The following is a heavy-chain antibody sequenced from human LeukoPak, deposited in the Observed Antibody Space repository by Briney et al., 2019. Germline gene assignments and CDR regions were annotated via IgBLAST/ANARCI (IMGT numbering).Heavy chain of an antibody. J-gene: IGHJ5*02. V-gene: IGHV4-59*08. D-gene: IGHD2-15*01. CDR3: ATMGGGCCSGGSCYPWFDP. Sequence: SETLSLTCTVSGGSISSYYWSWIRQPPGKGLEWIGYIYYSGSTNYNPSLKSRVTISVDTSKNQFSLKLSSVTAADTAVYYCATMGGGCCSGGSCYPWFDPWGQGTLVTVSS. CDR2: IYYSGST. CDR1: GGSISSYY.